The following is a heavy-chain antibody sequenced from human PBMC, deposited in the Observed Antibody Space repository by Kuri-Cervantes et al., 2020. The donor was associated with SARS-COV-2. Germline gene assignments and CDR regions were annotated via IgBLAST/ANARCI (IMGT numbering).Heavy chain of an antibody. CDR3: VRDGDHWNFDY. V-gene: IGHV3-74*01. D-gene: IGHD1-1*01. CDR2: INPDGSYT. CDR1: GFTFSGHW. Sequence: GESLKISCAASGFTFSGHWIHWVRQAPGKGLVWVSRINPDGSYTNNADSVKGRFTLSRGNAKNMLFLQMNSLRAEDTAAYYCVRDGDHWNFDYWGQGTLVTVSS. J-gene: IGHJ4*02.